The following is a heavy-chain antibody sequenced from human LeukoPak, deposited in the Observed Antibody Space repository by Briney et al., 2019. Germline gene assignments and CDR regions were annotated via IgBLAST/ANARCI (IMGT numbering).Heavy chain of an antibody. J-gene: IGHJ4*02. CDR1: GGSVSSGSYY. CDR3: ARVVGGYYYGSGSYYGAFDY. D-gene: IGHD3-10*01. V-gene: IGHV4-61*01. CDR2: MYYSGST. Sequence: SETLSLTCTVSGGSVSSGSYYWSWIRQPPGKGLEWIGYMYYSGSTNYNPSLKSRVTISVDTSKNQFSLKLSSVTAADTAVYYCARVVGGYYYGSGSYYGAFDYWGPGTLVTVSS.